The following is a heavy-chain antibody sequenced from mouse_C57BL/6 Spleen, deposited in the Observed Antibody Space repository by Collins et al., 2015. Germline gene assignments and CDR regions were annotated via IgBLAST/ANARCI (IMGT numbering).Heavy chain of an antibody. CDR2: INPDSSTI. D-gene: IGHD2-1*01. CDR1: GIDFSRYW. CDR3: ARLGNYGWFAY. Sequence: EVKLLQSGGGLVQPGGSLKLSCAASGIDFSRYWMSWARRAPGKGLEWIGEINPDSSTINYAPSLKDKFIISRDNAKNTLYLQMSKVRSEDTALYYCARLGNYGWFAYWGQGTLVTVSA. V-gene: IGHV4-1*01. J-gene: IGHJ3*01.